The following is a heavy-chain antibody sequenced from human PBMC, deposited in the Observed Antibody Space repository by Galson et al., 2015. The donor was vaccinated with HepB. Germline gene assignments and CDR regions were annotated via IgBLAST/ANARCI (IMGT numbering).Heavy chain of an antibody. CDR1: GYTLTELS. J-gene: IGHJ6*02. CDR3: ATAPEYGDYYYYGMDV. D-gene: IGHD4-17*01. CDR2: FDPEDGET. V-gene: IGHV1-24*01. Sequence: SVKVSCKVSGYTLTELSMHWVRQAPGKGLEWMGGFDPEDGETIYAQKFQGRVTMTEDTSTDTAYMELNSLRSEDTAVYYCATAPEYGDYYYYGMDVWGQGTTVTVSS.